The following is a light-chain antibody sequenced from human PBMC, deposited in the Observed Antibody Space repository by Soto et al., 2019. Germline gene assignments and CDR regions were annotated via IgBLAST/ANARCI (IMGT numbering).Light chain of an antibody. CDR1: QNVSSKF. CDR2: GSY. V-gene: IGKV3-20*01. J-gene: IGKJ3*01. Sequence: EIVLTQSPATLSLSPGEGATLSCRASQNVSSKFLAWYQQIPGQAPRLLIYGSYSRPTGIPDRFSGSGSGTDVTLTISRLEPDDCAVYYCQHYGGSFIFGPGTKVDFK. CDR3: QHYGGSFI.